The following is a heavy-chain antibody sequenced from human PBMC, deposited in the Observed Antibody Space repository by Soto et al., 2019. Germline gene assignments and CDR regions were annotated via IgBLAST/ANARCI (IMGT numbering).Heavy chain of an antibody. CDR2: ISGSGGST. Sequence: EVQLLESGGGLVQPGGSLRLSCAASGFTFSSYAMSWVRQAPGKGLEWVSAISGSGGSTYYADSVKGRLTISRDNSKNPMYLQMNRLRAEDTAVYYCARVLSSGSFGYWGQGTLVTVSS. V-gene: IGHV3-23*01. J-gene: IGHJ4*02. D-gene: IGHD6-19*01. CDR1: GFTFSSYA. CDR3: ARVLSSGSFGY.